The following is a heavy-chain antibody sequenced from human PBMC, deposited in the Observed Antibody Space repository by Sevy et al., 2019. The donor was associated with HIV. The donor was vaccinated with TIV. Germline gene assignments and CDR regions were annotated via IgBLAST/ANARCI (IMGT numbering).Heavy chain of an antibody. V-gene: IGHV3-23*01. Sequence: GGSLRLSCAASGFTFSSYAMSWVRQAPAKGLEWVSAISGSGGSTYYADSVKGRFTISRDNSKNTLYLQMNSLRAEDTAVYYCAKDPYGDYEPFDYWGQGTLVTVSS. CDR2: ISGSGGST. D-gene: IGHD4-17*01. CDR1: GFTFSSYA. CDR3: AKDPYGDYEPFDY. J-gene: IGHJ4*02.